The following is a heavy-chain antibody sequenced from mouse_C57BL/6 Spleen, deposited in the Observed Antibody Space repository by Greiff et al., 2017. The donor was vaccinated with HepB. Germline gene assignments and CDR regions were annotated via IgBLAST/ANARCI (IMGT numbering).Heavy chain of an antibody. D-gene: IGHD2-4*01. V-gene: IGHV3-1*01. J-gene: IGHJ1*03. Sequence: EVQLQESGPGMVKPSQSLSLTCTVTGYSITSGYDWHWIRHFPGNKLEWMGYISYSGSTNYNPSLKSRISITHDTSKNHFFLKLNSVTTEDTATYYCARENYDYDRYFDVWGTGTTVTVSS. CDR3: ARENYDYDRYFDV. CDR2: ISYSGST. CDR1: GYSITSGYD.